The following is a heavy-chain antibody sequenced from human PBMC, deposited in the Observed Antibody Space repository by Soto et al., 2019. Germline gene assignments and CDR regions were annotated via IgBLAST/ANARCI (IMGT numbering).Heavy chain of an antibody. J-gene: IGHJ6*02. CDR2: VSPPFRTS. D-gene: IGHD3-10*01. CDR1: GVSFNNNG. V-gene: IGHV1-69*01. CDR3: ARVLYYGSGSYSPYGMDV. Sequence: QVQLVQSGAEVKKPGSSVKVSCKTSGVSFNNNGIGWVRQAPGHGLEWMGGVSPPFRTSNYARKFQGRISSTADASTGTVNMELSSLTSEDTAQYYCARVLYYGSGSYSPYGMDVWRQGTMVTVSS.